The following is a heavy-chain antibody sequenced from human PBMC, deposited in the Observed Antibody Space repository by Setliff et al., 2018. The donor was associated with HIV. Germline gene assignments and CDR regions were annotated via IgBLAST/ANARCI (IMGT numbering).Heavy chain of an antibody. CDR2: IKGDGSEQ. D-gene: IGHD3-9*01. J-gene: IGHJ3*02. Sequence: ASGFIFSNSWMTWVRQAPGKGLEWVANIKGDGSEQYYVASVKGRFTISRDNFKNSLYLQMTSLRVEDTAVYYCARDPYNTVTVNFGAFDIWGQGTMVTVSS. CDR3: ARDPYNTVTVNFGAFDI. V-gene: IGHV3-7*03. CDR1: GFIFSNSW.